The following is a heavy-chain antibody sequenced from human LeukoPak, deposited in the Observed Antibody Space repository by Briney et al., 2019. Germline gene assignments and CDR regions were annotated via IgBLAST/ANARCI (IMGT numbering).Heavy chain of an antibody. Sequence: GGSLRLSCAASGFTFSSYGMSWVRQAPGKGLEWVSAISGSGGSTYYADSVKGRFTISRDNSKNTLYLQMNSLRAEDTAVYYCGKMGDLLTGYPYYFDYWGQGTLVTVSS. J-gene: IGHJ4*02. CDR1: GFTFSSYG. CDR3: GKMGDLLTGYPYYFDY. CDR2: ISGSGGST. D-gene: IGHD3-9*01. V-gene: IGHV3-23*01.